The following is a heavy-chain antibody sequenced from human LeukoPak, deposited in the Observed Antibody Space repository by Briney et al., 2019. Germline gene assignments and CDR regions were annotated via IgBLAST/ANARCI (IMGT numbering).Heavy chain of an antibody. D-gene: IGHD3-22*01. CDR1: GYTFTNYD. Sequence: ASVKVSCKASGYTFTNYDINWVRQATGQGPEWMGWMNPNSGHTGYAQKFQGRVTMTRNTSITTAYMELSSLRSEDTAVYYCARMHYYDSSGDNWFDPWGQGTLVTVSS. CDR2: MNPNSGHT. J-gene: IGHJ5*02. CDR3: ARMHYYDSSGDNWFDP. V-gene: IGHV1-8*01.